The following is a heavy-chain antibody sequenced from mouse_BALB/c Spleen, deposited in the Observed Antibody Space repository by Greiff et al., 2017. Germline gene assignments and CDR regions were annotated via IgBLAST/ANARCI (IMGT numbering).Heavy chain of an antibody. CDR3: ARFPYYRYDGYAMDY. V-gene: IGHV5-17*02. CDR1: GFTFSSFG. CDR2: ISSGSSTI. J-gene: IGHJ4*01. Sequence: EVQLVESGGGLVQPGGSRKLSCAASGFTFSSFGMHWVRQAPEKGLEWVAYISSGSSTIYYADTVKGRFTISRDNPKNTLFLQMTSLRSEDTAMYYCARFPYYRYDGYAMDYWGQGTSVTVSS. D-gene: IGHD2-14*01.